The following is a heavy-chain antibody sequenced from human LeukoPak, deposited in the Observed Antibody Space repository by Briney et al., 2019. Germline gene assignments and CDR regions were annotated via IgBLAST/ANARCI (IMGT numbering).Heavy chain of an antibody. J-gene: IGHJ6*02. CDR1: GGSISSYY. V-gene: IGHV4-4*07. Sequence: PSETLSLTCTVSGGSISSYYWSWIRQPAGKGLEWIGRIYTSGSTNYNPSLKSRVTMSVDTSKNQFSLKLSSVTAADTAVYYCARGPGPGNYYYYGMDVWGQGTTVTVSS. CDR2: IYTSGST. CDR3: ARGPGPGNYYYYGMDV.